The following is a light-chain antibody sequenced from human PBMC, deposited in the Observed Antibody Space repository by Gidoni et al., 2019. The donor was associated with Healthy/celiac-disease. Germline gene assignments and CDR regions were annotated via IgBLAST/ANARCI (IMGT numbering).Light chain of an antibody. CDR1: NIGSKS. CDR3: QVWDSSSDSGV. Sequence: SYVLTHPPSVSVAPGQTARITCGGKNIGSKSVHWYQQKPGQAPVLGVYDDSDRPSGIPERFSGSNSGNTATLTISRVEAGDEADYYCQVWDSSSDSGVFGGGTKLTVL. V-gene: IGLV3-21*02. J-gene: IGLJ3*02. CDR2: DDS.